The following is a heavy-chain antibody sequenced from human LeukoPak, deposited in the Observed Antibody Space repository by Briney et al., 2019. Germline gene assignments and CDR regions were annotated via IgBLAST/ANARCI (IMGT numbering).Heavy chain of an antibody. J-gene: IGHJ4*02. CDR1: GFTVSSNY. Sequence: PGGSLRLSCAASGFTVSSNYMSWVRQAPGKGLEWVSVIYSGGSTYYADSVKGRFTISRDNSKNTLNLRMNSLRAEDTALYHCAKIRLYYDSSGYIEYIDYWGQGTLVTVSS. CDR3: AKIRLYYDSSGYIEYIDY. CDR2: IYSGGST. V-gene: IGHV3-66*01. D-gene: IGHD3-22*01.